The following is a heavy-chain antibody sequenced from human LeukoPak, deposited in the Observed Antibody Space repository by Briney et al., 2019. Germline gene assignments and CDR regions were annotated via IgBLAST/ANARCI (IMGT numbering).Heavy chain of an antibody. Sequence: SETLSLTCTVSGGSISSRSYYWGWIRQPPGKGLEWIGSVYYSGSTYYNPSLKSRVTISVDTSKNQFSLKLSSVTAADTAVYYCARVGMYGDYPCLDYWGQGTLVTVSS. CDR2: VYYSGST. CDR3: ARVGMYGDYPCLDY. V-gene: IGHV4-39*07. D-gene: IGHD4-17*01. J-gene: IGHJ4*02. CDR1: GGSISSRSYY.